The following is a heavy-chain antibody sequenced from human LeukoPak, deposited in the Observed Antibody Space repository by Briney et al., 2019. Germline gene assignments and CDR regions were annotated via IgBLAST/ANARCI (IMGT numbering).Heavy chain of an antibody. CDR1: GGPISSYY. Sequence: PSETLSLTCTVSGGPISSYYWSWIRQPPGKGLEWIGYIYYSGSTNYNPSLKSRVTISVDTSKNQFSLKLSSVTAADTAVYYCARHSPNFWSGDYYFDYWGQGTLVTVSS. J-gene: IGHJ4*02. V-gene: IGHV4-59*08. CDR2: IYYSGST. D-gene: IGHD3-3*01. CDR3: ARHSPNFWSGDYYFDY.